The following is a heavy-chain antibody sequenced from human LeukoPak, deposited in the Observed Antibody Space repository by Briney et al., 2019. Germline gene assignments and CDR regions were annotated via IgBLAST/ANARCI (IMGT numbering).Heavy chain of an antibody. CDR2: ISGSGGST. CDR1: GFTFSSYA. J-gene: IGHJ4*02. Sequence: PGGSLRLSCAASGFTFSSYAMSWVRQAPGKGLEWVSAISGSGGSTYYADSVKGRFTISRDNSKNTLYLQMNSLRAEDTAVYYCAKDSDYYDSSGYPYYFDYWXXGTLVTVSS. D-gene: IGHD3-22*01. V-gene: IGHV3-23*01. CDR3: AKDSDYYDSSGYPYYFDY.